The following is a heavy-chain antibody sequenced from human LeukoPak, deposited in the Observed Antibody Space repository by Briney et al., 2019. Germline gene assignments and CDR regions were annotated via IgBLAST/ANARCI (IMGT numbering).Heavy chain of an antibody. Sequence: GESLKISCQGSGYSFTNYWIGWVRQMPGKGLEWMGVIFPIDSDARYSPSFQGQVTISADKSVSTAYLQWSSLKASDTAMYYCARRSAVAGRFNDFDYWGQGTLVTVSS. D-gene: IGHD6-19*01. CDR1: GYSFTNYW. V-gene: IGHV5-51*01. CDR2: IFPIDSDA. CDR3: ARRSAVAGRFNDFDY. J-gene: IGHJ4*02.